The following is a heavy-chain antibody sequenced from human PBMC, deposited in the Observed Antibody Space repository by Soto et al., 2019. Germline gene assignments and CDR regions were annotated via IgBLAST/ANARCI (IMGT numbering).Heavy chain of an antibody. CDR1: GFNFSNYA. D-gene: IGHD1-1*01. CDR3: ARGIQPPTLSPWDV. J-gene: IGHJ6*01. CDR2: ISYDGSNK. V-gene: IGHV3-30*03. Sequence: GGSLRLSCAASGFNFSNYAMHWVRQAPGKGLEWLAIISYDGSNKYSADSVKGRFTISRDNAKNALYLQMNSLRPEDTAHYYCARGIQPPTLSPWDVWGPGTSVTVSS.